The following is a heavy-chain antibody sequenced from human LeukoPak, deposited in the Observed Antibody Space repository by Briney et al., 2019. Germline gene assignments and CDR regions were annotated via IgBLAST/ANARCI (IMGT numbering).Heavy chain of an antibody. V-gene: IGHV3-11*01. D-gene: IGHD5-24*01. Sequence: PGGSLRLSCAASGFTFSDYYMSWIRQAPGKGLEWVSYISSSGGTIYYADSVKGRFTISRDNAKNSLYLQMNSLRAEDTAVYYCARPSVEMATILAYWGQGTLVTVSS. CDR3: ARPSVEMATILAY. CDR2: ISSSGGTI. CDR1: GFTFSDYY. J-gene: IGHJ4*02.